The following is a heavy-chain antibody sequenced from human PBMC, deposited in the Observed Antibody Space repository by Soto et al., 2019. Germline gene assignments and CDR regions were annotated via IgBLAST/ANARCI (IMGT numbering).Heavy chain of an antibody. CDR1: GFTFSSYG. V-gene: IGHV3-30*18. D-gene: IGHD3-10*01. CDR2: ISYDGSNK. J-gene: IGHJ4*02. CDR3: AKLGGYYYGSGSYYGGPFDY. Sequence: GSLRLCCAASGFTFSSYGMHWVRQAPGKGLEWVAVISYDGSNKYYADSVKGRFTISRDNSKNTLYLQMNSLRAEDTAVYYCAKLGGYYYGSGSYYGGPFDYWGQGTLVTVSS.